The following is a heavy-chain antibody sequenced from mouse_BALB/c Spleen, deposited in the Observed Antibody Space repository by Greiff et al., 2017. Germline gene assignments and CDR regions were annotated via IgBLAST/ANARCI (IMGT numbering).Heavy chain of an antibody. CDR1: GFTFTDYY. CDR2: IRNKANGYTT. Sequence: EVKLVESGGGLVQPGGSLRLSCATSGFTFTDYYMSWVRQPPGKALEWLGFIRNKANGYTTEYSASVKGRFTISRDNSQSILYLQMNTLSAEDSATYYCARDDCDRYAMDYWGQGTSVTVSS. J-gene: IGHJ4*01. CDR3: ARDDCDRYAMDY. V-gene: IGHV7-3*02.